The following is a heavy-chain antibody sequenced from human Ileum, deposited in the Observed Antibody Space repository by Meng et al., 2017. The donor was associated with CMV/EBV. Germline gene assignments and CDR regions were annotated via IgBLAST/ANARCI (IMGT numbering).Heavy chain of an antibody. CDR3: ARQGLYVGNSAFYH. Sequence: GGSLRLSCAASGFSFSTYGMHWVRQAPGKGLAWVAVVWYDGSTQYYGDSVKGRFTISRDNAKNTVNLLMDSLRAEDTAVYYCARQGLYVGNSAFYHWGQGIRVTVSS. D-gene: IGHD4-23*01. CDR2: VWYDGSTQ. J-gene: IGHJ4*02. V-gene: IGHV3-33*01. CDR1: GFSFSTYG.